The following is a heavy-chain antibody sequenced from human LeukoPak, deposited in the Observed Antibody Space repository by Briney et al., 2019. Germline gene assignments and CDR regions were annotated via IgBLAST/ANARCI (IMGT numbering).Heavy chain of an antibody. CDR2: ISSSGRII. CDR1: GFTFSSYE. Sequence: GGSLRLSCAASGFTFSSYEMNWVRQAPGKGLEWVAYISSSGRIIYYADSVKGRFTISRDNSKNTLFLQMNSLRAEDTAVYYCARDSSSWYNEYWGQGTLVTVSS. D-gene: IGHD6-13*01. CDR3: ARDSSSWYNEY. J-gene: IGHJ4*02. V-gene: IGHV3-48*03.